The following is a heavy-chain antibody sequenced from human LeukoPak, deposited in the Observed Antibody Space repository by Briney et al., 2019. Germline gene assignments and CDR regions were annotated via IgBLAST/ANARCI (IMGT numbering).Heavy chain of an antibody. Sequence: GASVKVSCKASGYTFTGYYMHWVRQAPGQGLEWMGRINPNSGGTNYAQKFQGRVTMTRDTSISTAYMELSSLRSEDTAVYYCARDEGSYHGDYFDYWGQGTLVTVSS. J-gene: IGHJ4*02. CDR3: ARDEGSYHGDYFDY. CDR1: GYTFTGYY. CDR2: INPNSGGT. D-gene: IGHD1-26*01. V-gene: IGHV1-2*06.